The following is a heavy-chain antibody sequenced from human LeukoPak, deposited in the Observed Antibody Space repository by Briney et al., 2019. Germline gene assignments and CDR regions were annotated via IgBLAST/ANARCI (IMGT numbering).Heavy chain of an antibody. CDR3: ARDSGTTGEVKFDP. J-gene: IGHJ5*02. D-gene: IGHD3-10*01. CDR2: IYKSVIT. CDR1: GGSIDSYY. V-gene: IGHV4-4*07. Sequence: PSETLPLTCSVSGGSIDSYYLSWIRQPAGKGLEWIGRIYKSVITINPSLKSRVTMSVDTSKNQVSLKLSSVTAADPAVYYCARDSGTTGEVKFDPWGQ.